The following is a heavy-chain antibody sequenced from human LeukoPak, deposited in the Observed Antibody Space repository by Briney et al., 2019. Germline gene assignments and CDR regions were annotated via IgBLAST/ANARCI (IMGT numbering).Heavy chain of an antibody. V-gene: IGHV3-7*01. D-gene: IGHD1-1*01. CDR3: ARDPRNWNRRGYFDY. CDR1: GFTFSSYW. Sequence: GGSLRLSCAASGFTFSSYWMSWVRQAPGKGLEWVANIKQDGSEKYYVDSVKGRFTISRDNAKNSLYLQMNSLRAEDTAVYYCARDPRNWNRRGYFDYWGQGTLVTVSS. CDR2: IKQDGSEK. J-gene: IGHJ4*02.